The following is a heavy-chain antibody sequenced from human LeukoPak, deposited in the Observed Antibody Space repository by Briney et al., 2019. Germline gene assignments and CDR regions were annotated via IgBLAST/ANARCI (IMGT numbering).Heavy chain of an antibody. CDR1: GFTVSSNY. D-gene: IGHD3-10*01. J-gene: IGHJ4*02. V-gene: IGHV3-66*01. CDR2: IYSGGST. Sequence: GGSLRLSCAASGFTVSSNYMSWVRQAPGKGLEWVSVIYSGGSTYYADSVKGRFTISRDNSKNTLYLQMNSLRAEDTAVYYCARMGRENYYGSGKAFDYWGQGTLVTVSS. CDR3: ARMGRENYYGSGKAFDY.